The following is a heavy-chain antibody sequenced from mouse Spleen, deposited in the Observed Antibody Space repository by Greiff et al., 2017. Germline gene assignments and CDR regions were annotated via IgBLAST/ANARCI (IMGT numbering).Heavy chain of an antibody. Sequence: QVQLQQSGAELMKPGASVKLSCKATGYTFTGYWIEWVKQRPGHGLEWIGEILPGSGSTNFNEKFKGKATFTADTSSNTAYMQLSSLTTEDSAIYYCARKGENGDSSAWFAYWGQGTLVTVSA. J-gene: IGHJ3*01. CDR1: GYTFTGYW. CDR2: ILPGSGST. V-gene: IGHV1-9*01. CDR3: ARKGENGDSSAWFAY. D-gene: IGHD2-13*01.